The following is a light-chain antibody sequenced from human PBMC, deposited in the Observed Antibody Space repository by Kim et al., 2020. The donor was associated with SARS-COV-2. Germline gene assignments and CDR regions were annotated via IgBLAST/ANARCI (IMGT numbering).Light chain of an antibody. J-gene: IGLJ2*01. CDR1: SGSIDDNY. CDR2: EDD. V-gene: IGLV6-57*04. Sequence: NFMLTQPHSVTESPGKTVTISCTRSSGSIDDNYVQWYQQRPGGAPTTVIYEDDQRPSGVPDRFSGSIDSSSNSASLTISGLKTEDEADYYCQSYNSSNVVFGGWTQLTVL. CDR3: QSYNSSNVV.